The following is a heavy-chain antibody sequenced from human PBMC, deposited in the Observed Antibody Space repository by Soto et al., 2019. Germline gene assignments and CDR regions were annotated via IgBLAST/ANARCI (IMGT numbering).Heavy chain of an antibody. CDR1: WGSSINISYH. J-gene: IGHJ6*02. Sequence: FEIQRLPKTVLWGSSINISYHRSFIRQPPGKGLEWIGSIYYSGSTYYNPSLKSRVTISVDTSKNQFSLKLSSVTAADTAVYYCARRWDGSGSLRESYYYYYGMDVWGQGTTVTVSS. D-gene: IGHD3-10*01. CDR2: IYYSGST. CDR3: ARRWDGSGSLRESYYYYYGMDV. V-gene: IGHV4-39*01.